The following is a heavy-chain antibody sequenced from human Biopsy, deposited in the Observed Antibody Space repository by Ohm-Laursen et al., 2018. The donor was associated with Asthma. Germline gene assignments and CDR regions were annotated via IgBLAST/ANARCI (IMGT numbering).Heavy chain of an antibody. V-gene: IGHV4-34*01. D-gene: IGHD1-14*01. CDR1: GGPLRGYV. CDR2: IPQGGAT. CDR3: ASGPEWSGLDV. J-gene: IGHJ6*02. Sequence: PGTLSLTCALSGGPLRGYVWAWIRQPPGKGLEWIGEIPQGGATAVNPSLKSRVTISMDPSKSQFYLSLRSMPAADTAVYYCASGPEWSGLDVWGQGTTVTVSS.